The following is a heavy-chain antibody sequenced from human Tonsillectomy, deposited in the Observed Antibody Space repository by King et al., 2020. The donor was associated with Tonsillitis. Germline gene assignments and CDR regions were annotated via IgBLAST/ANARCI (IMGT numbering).Heavy chain of an antibody. CDR2: IHPNTGGT. CDR1: GYTFTDYY. CDR3: AKEISDFWSGYYGELHY. J-gene: IGHJ1*01. V-gene: IGHV1-2*02. Sequence: QLVQSGTEVKKPGASVKVSCKSSGYTFTDYYLHWVRQAPGQGLEWVGWIHPNTGGTHCAQKFQGRVTMTRDTSISTAYMDLSRLTSDDTAIYYCAKEISDFWSGYYGELHYWGQGTLVTVSS. D-gene: IGHD3-3*01.